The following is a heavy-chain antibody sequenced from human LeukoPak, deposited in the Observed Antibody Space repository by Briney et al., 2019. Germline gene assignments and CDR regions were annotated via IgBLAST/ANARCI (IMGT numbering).Heavy chain of an antibody. CDR1: GFTFSSYE. CDR3: ARVGALSSSWLLY. Sequence: PGGSLRLSCSASGFTFSSYEMNWVRQAPWKGLEWVSSISSGAATIYYTDSVQGRFTISRDNAKNSLFLQMNSLRAEDTAVYYCARVGALSSSWLLYWGQGTLVTVSS. J-gene: IGHJ4*02. V-gene: IGHV3-48*03. D-gene: IGHD6-13*01. CDR2: ISSGAATI.